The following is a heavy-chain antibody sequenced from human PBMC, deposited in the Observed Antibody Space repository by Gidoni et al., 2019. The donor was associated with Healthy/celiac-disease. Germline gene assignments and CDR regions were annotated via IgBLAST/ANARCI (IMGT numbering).Heavy chain of an antibody. J-gene: IGHJ4*02. V-gene: IGHV3-30-3*01. CDR3: ARERWNPRLIAVAGTGGGFDY. CDR1: GCTFSSDA. Sequence: QVQLVESGGGVVQPGRSLRPPCAASGCTFSSDAMQGVRQAPGKGLEWVAVMSYDGSNQSYADSVKGRFPISRDNSKNPLYLQMNSLRAEDTAVYYCARERWNPRLIAVAGTGGGFDYWGQGTLVTVSS. D-gene: IGHD6-19*01. CDR2: MSYDGSNQ.